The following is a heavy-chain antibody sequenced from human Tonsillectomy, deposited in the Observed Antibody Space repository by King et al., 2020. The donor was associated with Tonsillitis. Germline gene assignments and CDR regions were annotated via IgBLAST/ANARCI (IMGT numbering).Heavy chain of an antibody. J-gene: IGHJ6*02. V-gene: IGHV4-59*01. Sequence: VQLQESGPGLVKPSETLSFTCTVSGGSISSYYWSWIRQPPGKGLEWIGHFYHSGSTNYNPSLKSRVSILVDTSKNQLSLKLSSVTAAETAVYYCARGERYAIYMDGWGQGTTVTVPS. D-gene: IGHD1-1*01. CDR3: ARGERYAIYMDG. CDR1: GGSISSYY. CDR2: FYHSGST.